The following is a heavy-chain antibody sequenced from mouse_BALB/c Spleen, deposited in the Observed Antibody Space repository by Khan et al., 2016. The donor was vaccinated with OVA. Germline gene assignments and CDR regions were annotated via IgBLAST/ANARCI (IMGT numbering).Heavy chain of an antibody. V-gene: IGHV3-8*02. CDR3: AGTSYYSNYYFDY. CDR1: GDSITSGY. CDR2: ISYSGST. D-gene: IGHD2-5*01. J-gene: IGHJ2*01. Sequence: EVKLEESGPSLVKPSQTLSLTCSVTGDSITSGYWNWIRKFPGNKLEYMGYISYSGSTYYNPSLKSRISITRDTSKNQHYLQLNSMTTEDSATYYCAGTSYYSNYYFDYWGQGTTLTVSS.